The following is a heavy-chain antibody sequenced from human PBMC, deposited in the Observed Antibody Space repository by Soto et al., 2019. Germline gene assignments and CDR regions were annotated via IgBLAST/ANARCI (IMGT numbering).Heavy chain of an antibody. CDR1: GGSISSGGYY. Sequence: PSETLSLTCTVSGGSISSGGYYWSWIRQHPGKGLEWIGYIYYSGSTYYNPSLKSRVTISVDTSKNQFSLKLSSVTAADTAVYYCARVAHDYGDYVVDYWGQGTLVTVS. V-gene: IGHV4-31*03. J-gene: IGHJ4*02. CDR3: ARVAHDYGDYVVDY. D-gene: IGHD4-17*01. CDR2: IYYSGST.